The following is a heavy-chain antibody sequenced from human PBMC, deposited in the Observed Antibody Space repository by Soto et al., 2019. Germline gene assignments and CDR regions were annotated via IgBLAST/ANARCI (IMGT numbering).Heavy chain of an antibody. CDR1: GFTFDDYA. CDR3: AKEQEPLSSSAYYYGMDV. CDR2: ISWDGGST. D-gene: IGHD6-6*01. V-gene: IGHV3-43D*04. J-gene: IGHJ6*02. Sequence: GSLRLSCAASGFTFDDYAMHWVRQAPGKGLEWVSLISWDGGSTYYADSVKGRFTISRDNSKNSLYLQMNSLRAEDTALYYCAKEQEPLSSSAYYYGMDVWGQGTTVTVSS.